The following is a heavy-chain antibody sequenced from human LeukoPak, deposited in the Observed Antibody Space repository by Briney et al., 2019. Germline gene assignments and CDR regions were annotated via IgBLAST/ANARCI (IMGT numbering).Heavy chain of an antibody. Sequence: PSETLSLTCTVSGGSIDSRSYYWDWIRQAPGKGLEWIGTIYHSGSTEYNPSLKSRVAIFVDTSKNQFSLILHSVAAADTAVYYCARRSEFDNTHYHYFDYWGQGALVTVSS. V-gene: IGHV4-39*01. J-gene: IGHJ4*02. CDR1: GGSIDSRSYY. CDR3: ARRSEFDNTHYHYFDY. CDR2: IYHSGST. D-gene: IGHD2-15*01.